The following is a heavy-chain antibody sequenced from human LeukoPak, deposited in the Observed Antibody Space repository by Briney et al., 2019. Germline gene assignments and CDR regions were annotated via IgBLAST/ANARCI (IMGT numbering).Heavy chain of an antibody. V-gene: IGHV3-30*02. CDR1: GFTFSSYG. CDR2: IRYDGSNK. Sequence: PGGSLRLSCAASGFTFSSYGMHWVRQAPGKGLEWVAFIRYDGSNKYYADSVKGRFTISRDNSKNTLYLQMNSLRAEDTAVYYCASDRRGYYYDSSGPMYFDYWGQGTLVTVSS. J-gene: IGHJ4*02. CDR3: ASDRRGYYYDSSGPMYFDY. D-gene: IGHD3-22*01.